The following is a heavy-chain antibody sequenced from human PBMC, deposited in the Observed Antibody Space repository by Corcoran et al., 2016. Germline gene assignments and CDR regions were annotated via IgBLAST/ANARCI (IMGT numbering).Heavy chain of an antibody. CDR3: ANDDLVYYYYDGMDV. Sequence: QVQLVEAGGGVVQPGRSLRLSCAASGFTFSSYDMYGVRQAPGKGLEWVAFISYAGSNKYYADSVKGRFTISRGNSKNTLYLQMNSLRAEETAVYYCANDDLVYYYYDGMDVWGQGSWVTVSS. J-gene: IGHJ6*02. D-gene: IGHD6-6*01. CDR2: ISYAGSNK. V-gene: IGHV3-30*18. CDR1: GFTFSSYD.